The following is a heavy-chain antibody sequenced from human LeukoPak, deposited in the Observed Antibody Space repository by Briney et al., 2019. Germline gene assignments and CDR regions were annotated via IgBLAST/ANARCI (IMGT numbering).Heavy chain of an antibody. J-gene: IGHJ5*02. CDR2: TYYRSKWYN. CDR1: GDSVSSNSAA. D-gene: IGHD3-3*01. Sequence: SQTLSLTCAISGDSVSSNSAAWNWIRQSPSRGLEWLGRTYYRSKWYNDYAVSVKSRITINPDTSKNQFSLQLNSVTPEDTAVYYCARDLLVTIFGVVITEAHWFDPWGQGTLVTVSS. CDR3: ARDLLVTIFGVVITEAHWFDP. V-gene: IGHV6-1*01.